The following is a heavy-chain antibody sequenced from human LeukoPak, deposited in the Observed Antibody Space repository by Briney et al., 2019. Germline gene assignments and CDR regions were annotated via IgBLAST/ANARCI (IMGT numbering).Heavy chain of an antibody. J-gene: IGHJ4*02. CDR2: IIPIFGTA. V-gene: IGHV1-69*01. D-gene: IGHD6-13*01. CDR1: GGTFSSYA. Sequence: SVKVSCKASGGTFSSYAISWVRQAPGQGLEWMGGIIPIFGTANYAQKFQGRVTITADESTSTAYMELSSLRSEDTAVYYCARDFTPIAAAGCPGGHWGQGTLVTVSS. CDR3: ARDFTPIAAAGCPGGH.